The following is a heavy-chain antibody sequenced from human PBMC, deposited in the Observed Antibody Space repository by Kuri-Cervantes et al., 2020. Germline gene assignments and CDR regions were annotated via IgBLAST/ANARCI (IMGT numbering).Heavy chain of an antibody. J-gene: IGHJ6*03. CDR1: GGSFSGYY. D-gene: IGHD7-27*01. CDR3: ARGTIVPGDRNYYYYYMDV. Sequence: GSLRLSCAVYGGSFSGYYWSWIRQPPGKGLEWIGEINHSGSTNYNPSLKSRVTISVDTSKNQFSLKLSSVAAADTAVYYCARGTIVPGDRNYYYYYMDVWGEGTTVTVSS. V-gene: IGHV4-34*01. CDR2: INHSGST.